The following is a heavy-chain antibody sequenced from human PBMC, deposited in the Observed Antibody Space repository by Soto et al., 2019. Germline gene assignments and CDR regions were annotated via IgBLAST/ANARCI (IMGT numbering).Heavy chain of an antibody. CDR2: IYYSGST. V-gene: IGHV4-59*01. Sequence: PSETLSLTCTVSGGSISSYYWSWIRQPPGKGLEWIGYIYYSGSTNYNPSLKSRVTISVDTSKNQFSLKLSSVTAADTAVYYCARGRDSSGWHGVVWFDPWGQGTPVTVSS. CDR1: GGSISSYY. D-gene: IGHD6-19*01. J-gene: IGHJ5*02. CDR3: ARGRDSSGWHGVVWFDP.